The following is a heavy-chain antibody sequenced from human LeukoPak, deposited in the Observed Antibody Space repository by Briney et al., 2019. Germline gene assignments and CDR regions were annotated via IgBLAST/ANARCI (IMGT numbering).Heavy chain of an antibody. CDR2: ISDYNGNP. D-gene: IGHD5-12*01. Sequence: GASVKVSRKASGYTFTNYGISWVRQAPGQGLEWLGWISDYNGNPNYAQNLQGRVTMTTDTSTSTAYMELRSLRSDDTAVYYCARTSGAGYDDYWGQGTLVTVSS. V-gene: IGHV1-18*01. CDR3: ARTSGAGYDDY. CDR1: GYTFTNYG. J-gene: IGHJ4*02.